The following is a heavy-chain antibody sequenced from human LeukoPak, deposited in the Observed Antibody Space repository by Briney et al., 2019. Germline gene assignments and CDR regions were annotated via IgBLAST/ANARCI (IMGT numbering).Heavy chain of an antibody. J-gene: IGHJ4*02. CDR2: INSDGSST. V-gene: IGHV3-74*01. D-gene: IGHD5-24*01. Sequence: SGGSLRLSCAASGFTFSSYWMHWVRQAPGKGLVWVSRINSDGSSTSYADSVKGRFTISRDNAKNTLYLQMNSLRAEDTAVYYCAREGDGYNTDYWGQGTLVTVSS. CDR1: GFTFSSYW. CDR3: AREGDGYNTDY.